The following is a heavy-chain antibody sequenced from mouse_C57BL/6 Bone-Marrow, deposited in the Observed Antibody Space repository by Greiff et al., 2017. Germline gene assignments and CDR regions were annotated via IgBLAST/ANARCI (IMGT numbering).Heavy chain of an antibody. Sequence: QVQLQQPGTELVKPGASVKLSCKASGYTFTSYWMHWVKQRPGQGLEWIGNINPSNGGTTYNEKFKSKATLTVAKSSSTAYMQLSILTFEDSTVYYGARFGGCGVTAPVFDVWGTGTTVTVSS. D-gene: IGHD2-2*01. CDR2: INPSNGGT. CDR1: GYTFTSYW. V-gene: IGHV1-53*01. CDR3: ARFGGCGVTAPVFDV. J-gene: IGHJ1*03.